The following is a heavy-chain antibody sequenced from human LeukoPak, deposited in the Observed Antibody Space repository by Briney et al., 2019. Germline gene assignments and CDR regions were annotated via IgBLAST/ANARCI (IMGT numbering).Heavy chain of an antibody. Sequence: ASVKVSCKASGGTFNTHAINWVRQAPGQGLEWMGGIIPIFNTPNYAQKFQGRLTITADESTNMVYMHLSSLRSDDTAVYYCARDRIVLSYYYMDVWGKGTTVTVSS. CDR3: ARDRIVLSYYYMDV. CDR2: IIPIFNTP. J-gene: IGHJ6*03. V-gene: IGHV1-69*13. D-gene: IGHD2/OR15-2a*01. CDR1: GGTFNTHA.